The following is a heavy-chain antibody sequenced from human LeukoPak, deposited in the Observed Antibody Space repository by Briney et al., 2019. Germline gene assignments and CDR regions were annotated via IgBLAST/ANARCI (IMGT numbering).Heavy chain of an antibody. CDR3: GKHESSSEY. Sequence: PGGSLGLSSGAAAVSSSTYYMWSVIQAPGKGLEWVAFIRPDRRDKSYLDSVKGRFTISRDNSKNTLYLQMKSLRPEETAVYYCGKHESSSEYWGQGTLVTVSS. CDR2: IRPDRRDK. J-gene: IGHJ4*02. V-gene: IGHV3-30*02. CDR1: AVSSSTYY. D-gene: IGHD6-19*01.